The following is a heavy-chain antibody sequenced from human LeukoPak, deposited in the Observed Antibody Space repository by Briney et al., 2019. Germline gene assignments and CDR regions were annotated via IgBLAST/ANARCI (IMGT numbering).Heavy chain of an antibody. J-gene: IGHJ4*02. CDR1: GLTLDDYA. D-gene: IGHD3-22*01. Sequence: GGSLKLSCPASGLTLDDYAMPWVRKAPGKGLEGASGISWNSGSIGYADSVKGRFTISRDNAKNSLYLQMNSLRAEDTALYYCAKDSLSYYYDSSGYKDYWGQGTLVTVSS. CDR2: ISWNSGSI. CDR3: AKDSLSYYYDSSGYKDY. V-gene: IGHV3-9*01.